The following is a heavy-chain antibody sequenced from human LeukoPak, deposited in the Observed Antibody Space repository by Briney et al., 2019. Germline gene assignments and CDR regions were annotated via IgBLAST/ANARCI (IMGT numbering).Heavy chain of an antibody. J-gene: IGHJ5*02. CDR2: INPNSGGT. D-gene: IGHD5-12*01. V-gene: IGHV1-2*02. CDR1: GYTFTGYY. CDR3: ARFRRMPPDIVNWFDP. Sequence: ASVKVSCKASGYTFTGYYMHWVRQAPGQGLEWMGWINPNSGGTNYAQKFQGRVTMTRDTSISTAYMELSRLRSDDTAVYCCARFRRMPPDIVNWFDPWGQGTLVTVSS.